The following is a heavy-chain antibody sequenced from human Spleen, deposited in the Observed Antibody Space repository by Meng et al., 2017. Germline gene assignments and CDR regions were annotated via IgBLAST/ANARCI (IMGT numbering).Heavy chain of an antibody. CDR3: ARQGSSWFEYYFDY. CDR2: IYYTSRT. D-gene: IGHD6-13*01. V-gene: IGHV4-39*01. Sequence: QVQLQESGQGLVKPSETLSPTCTVSGDSISSTNYFWGWIGQPPGKGLEGMGNIYYTSRTYYNPPLRSRVTISVDTSKNQFSLKLNSVTAADTAVYYCARQGSSWFEYYFDYWGQGTLVTVSS. CDR1: GDSISSTNYF. J-gene: IGHJ4*02.